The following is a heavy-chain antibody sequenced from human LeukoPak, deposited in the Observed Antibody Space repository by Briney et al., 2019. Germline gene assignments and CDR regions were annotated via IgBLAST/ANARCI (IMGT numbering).Heavy chain of an antibody. CDR3: ARATKYSSSWFDY. D-gene: IGHD6-6*01. V-gene: IGHV4-31*03. CDR1: GGSISSGGYY. J-gene: IGHJ4*02. Sequence: SQTLSLTCTVSGGSISSGGYYWSWIRQHPGKGLEWIGYIYYSGSTYYYPSLKSRVTISVDTSKNQFSLKLSSVTAADTAVYYCARATKYSSSWFDYWGQGTLVTVSS. CDR2: IYYSGST.